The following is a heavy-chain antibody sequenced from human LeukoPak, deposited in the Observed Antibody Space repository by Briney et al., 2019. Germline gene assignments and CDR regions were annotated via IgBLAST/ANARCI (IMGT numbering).Heavy chain of an antibody. CDR2: ISSSSSYI. D-gene: IGHD4-4*01. CDR3: ARDLASTVYYYYGLDV. J-gene: IGHJ6*02. CDR1: GFTFSSYS. Sequence: KTGGSLRLSCAASGFTFSSYSMNWVRQAPGKGLEWVSSISSSSSYIYYADSVKGRFTISRDNSKNTLYLQMNSLRPEDTAVYSCARDLASTVYYYYGLDVWGQGTTVTVSS. V-gene: IGHV3-21*01.